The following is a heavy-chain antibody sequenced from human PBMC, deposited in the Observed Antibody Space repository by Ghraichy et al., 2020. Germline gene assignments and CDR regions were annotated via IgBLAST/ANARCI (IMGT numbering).Heavy chain of an antibody. J-gene: IGHJ1*01. D-gene: IGHD6-19*01. CDR1: GFTFSTYD. Sequence: GGSLRLSCAASGFTFSTYDMSWVRQAPGKGLEWVSSIRASGDPTYYVDSVKGRFTISRDRSQNTLYLEMNNLRAEDTAVYYCAKGGRIGLAGVFGDWGQGTQVTVSS. V-gene: IGHV3-23*01. CDR2: IRASGDPT. CDR3: AKGGRIGLAGVFGD.